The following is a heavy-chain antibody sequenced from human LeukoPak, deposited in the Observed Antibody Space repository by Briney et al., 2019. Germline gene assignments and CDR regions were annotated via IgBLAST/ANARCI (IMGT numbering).Heavy chain of an antibody. Sequence: GGSLRLSCAASGFTFSSYAMSWVRQAPGKGLEWVSAISGSGGSTYYADSVKGRFTISRDNSKSTLYLQMNSLRAEDTAVYYCAKTRIAVAAYDGGMDVWGQGTTVTVSS. CDR1: GFTFSSYA. CDR3: AKTRIAVAAYDGGMDV. D-gene: IGHD6-19*01. J-gene: IGHJ6*02. CDR2: ISGSGGST. V-gene: IGHV3-23*01.